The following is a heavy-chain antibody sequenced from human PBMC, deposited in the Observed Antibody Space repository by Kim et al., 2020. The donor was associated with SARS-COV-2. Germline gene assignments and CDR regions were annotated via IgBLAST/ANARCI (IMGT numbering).Heavy chain of an antibody. Sequence: GGSLRLSCAASGFTFSSYGMHWVRQAPGKRLEYVSGISNNGGSTYYVNSVKGRFTISRDNSKNTLYLQMGSLRAEDMAVYYCARPNGGYDYWGQGTLVT. CDR2: ISNNGGST. D-gene: IGHD5-12*01. CDR3: ARPNGGYDY. J-gene: IGHJ4*02. CDR1: GFTFSSYG. V-gene: IGHV3-64*01.